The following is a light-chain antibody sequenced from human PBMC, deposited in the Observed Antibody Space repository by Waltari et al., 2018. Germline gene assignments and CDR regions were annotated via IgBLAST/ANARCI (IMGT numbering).Light chain of an antibody. V-gene: IGLV2-23*01. Sequence: QSALTQPASVSGSPGQSITIPRTGTSSDVGNYNLVSWYQQYPGKAPKLMIYDDNRRPSGVSDRFSGSKSGNTASLTISGVQAEDEADYYCCSYAGSYTWVFGGGTKLTVL. CDR3: CSYAGSYTWV. CDR1: SSDVGNYNL. CDR2: DDN. J-gene: IGLJ3*02.